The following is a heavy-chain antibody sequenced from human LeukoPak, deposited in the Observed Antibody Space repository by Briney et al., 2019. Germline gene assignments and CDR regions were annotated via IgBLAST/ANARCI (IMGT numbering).Heavy chain of an antibody. D-gene: IGHD3-22*01. V-gene: IGHV1-46*01. J-gene: IGHJ4*02. Sequence: ASVKVSCKASGYIFTSYYMHWVRQAPGQGLEWMGIINPSGGSTSYAQKFQGRVTMTRDMSTSTVYMELSSLRSEDTAVYYCARDAYYYDSSGYYSLGIFDYWGQGTLVTVSS. CDR3: ARDAYYYDSSGYYSLGIFDY. CDR2: INPSGGST. CDR1: GYIFTSYY.